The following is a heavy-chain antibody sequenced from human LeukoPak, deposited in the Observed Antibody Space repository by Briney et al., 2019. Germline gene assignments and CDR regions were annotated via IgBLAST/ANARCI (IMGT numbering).Heavy chain of an antibody. Sequence: ASVKVSCKGSGYTFTEYYMHWVQQAPGKGLEWMGLVDPEDGETIYAEKFQGRVTITADTSTDTAYMELSSLRSGDTAVYYCATGAGLYGALEVWGQGTLVTVSS. D-gene: IGHD3-3*01. CDR1: GYTFTEYY. J-gene: IGHJ4*02. CDR2: VDPEDGET. V-gene: IGHV1-69-2*01. CDR3: ATGAGLYGALEV.